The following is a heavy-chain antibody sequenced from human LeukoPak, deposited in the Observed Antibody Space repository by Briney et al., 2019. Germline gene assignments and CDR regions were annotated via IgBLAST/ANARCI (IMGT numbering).Heavy chain of an antibody. J-gene: IGHJ4*02. D-gene: IGHD3-22*01. V-gene: IGHV1-69*13. CDR3: ARDFQEPDGRSYYYDSSGSTGLN. CDR1: GGSFSSYA. CDR2: ILPIVNTA. Sequence: GASVKVSCKASGGSFSSYAISWVRQAPGQGLEWMGGILPIVNTADYAQKFQGRVTITADESTSTAYMDLSSLRSEDTAVYYCARDFQEPDGRSYYYDSSGSTGLNWGQGTLVTVSS.